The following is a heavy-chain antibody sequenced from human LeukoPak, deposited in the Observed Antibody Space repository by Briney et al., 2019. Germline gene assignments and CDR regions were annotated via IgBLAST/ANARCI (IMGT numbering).Heavy chain of an antibody. D-gene: IGHD3-3*01. CDR3: ANGRYYDFWSGYTEYFQH. Sequence: PGGSLRLSCAASGFTFSSYAMSWVRQAPGKGLEWVSAISGSGGSTYYADSVKGRFTISRDNSKDTLYLQMNSLRAEDTAVYYCANGRYYDFWSGYTEYFQHWGQGTLVTVSS. J-gene: IGHJ1*01. V-gene: IGHV3-23*01. CDR1: GFTFSSYA. CDR2: ISGSGGST.